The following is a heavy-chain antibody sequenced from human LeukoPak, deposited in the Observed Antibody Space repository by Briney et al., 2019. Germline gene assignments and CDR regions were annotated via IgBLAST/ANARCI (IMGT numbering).Heavy chain of an antibody. CDR1: GGSFSGYY. J-gene: IGHJ4*02. CDR2: INHSGST. D-gene: IGHD2-2*01. Sequence: SETLSLTRAVYGGSFSGYYWSWIRQPPGKGLEWIGEINHSGSTNYNPSLKSRVTISVDTSKNQFSLKLSSVTAADTAVYYCARGSYYFRYCSSTSCPYYFDYWGQGTLVTVSS. V-gene: IGHV4-34*01. CDR3: ARGSYYFRYCSSTSCPYYFDY.